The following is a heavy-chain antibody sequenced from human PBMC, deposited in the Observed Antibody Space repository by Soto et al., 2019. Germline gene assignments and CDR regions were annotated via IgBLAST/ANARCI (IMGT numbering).Heavy chain of an antibody. CDR2: ISGSGGST. CDR3: GKVRHAPTAVDGMDV. Sequence: PGGSLRLSCAASGFTFSSYAMSWVRQAPGKGLEWVSAISGSGGSTYYADSVKGRFTVSRDNSKNTLYLQMNSLRAEATSVYYCGKVRHAPTAVDGMDVWGQGTTVTVSS. D-gene: IGHD4-17*01. CDR1: GFTFSSYA. J-gene: IGHJ6*02. V-gene: IGHV3-23*01.